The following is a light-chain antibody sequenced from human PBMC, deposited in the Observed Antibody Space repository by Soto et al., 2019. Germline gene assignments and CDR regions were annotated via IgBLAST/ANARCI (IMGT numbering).Light chain of an antibody. CDR2: AAS. J-gene: IGKJ2*01. V-gene: IGKV1-39*01. CDR3: RQSLTTPTT. Sequence: DIQMTQSPSSLSASVGDRVTMTCRASQTITKYLHWYQQKPGKAPKLLIYAASTLQSGVPSRFSGSVSGTEFTLTISSLQPEDFATYYCRQSLTTPTTFGQGTKLDIK. CDR1: QTITKY.